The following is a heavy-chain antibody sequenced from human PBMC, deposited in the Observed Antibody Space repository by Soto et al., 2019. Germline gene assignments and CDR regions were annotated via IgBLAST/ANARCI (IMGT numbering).Heavy chain of an antibody. CDR1: GGTFSSYA. CDR3: APGIAAAGTSWFDP. Sequence: ASVKVSCKASGGTFSSYAISWVRQAPGQGLEWMGGIIPIFGTANYAQKFQGRVTITADESTSTAYMELSSLRSEDTAVYYCAPGIAAAGTSWFDPWGQGTLVTVSS. CDR2: IIPIFGTA. V-gene: IGHV1-69*13. D-gene: IGHD6-13*01. J-gene: IGHJ5*02.